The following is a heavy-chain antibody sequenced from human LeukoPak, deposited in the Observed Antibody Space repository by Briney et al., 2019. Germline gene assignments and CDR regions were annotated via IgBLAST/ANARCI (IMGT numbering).Heavy chain of an antibody. V-gene: IGHV3-33*01. CDR3: ARDYGSGIDC. CDR1: GFSFSSYA. CDR2: IWYDGSNK. J-gene: IGHJ4*02. D-gene: IGHD3-10*01. Sequence: GGSLRLSCAASGFSFSSYAMHWVRQAPGKGLEWVAVIWYDGSNKYYGDSVKGRFTISRDNSKNTLYLQMNSLRAEDTAVYYCARDYGSGIDCWGQGTLVTVSS.